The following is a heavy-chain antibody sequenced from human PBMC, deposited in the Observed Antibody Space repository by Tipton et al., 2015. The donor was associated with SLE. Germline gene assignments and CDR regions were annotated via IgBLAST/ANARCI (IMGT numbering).Heavy chain of an antibody. J-gene: IGHJ2*01. Sequence: TLSLTCTVSGASISSHYWSWIRQPPGKGLEWIGHIDYTGKTDYNPSPKTRVTLTVDPSKNQFSLNLGSVTAADTATYYCARDKVVRTIYSNYYYFDLWGRGTLVTVSS. CDR2: IDYTGKT. V-gene: IGHV4-59*11. CDR1: GASISSHY. D-gene: IGHD4-11*01. CDR3: ARDKVVRTIYSNYYYFDL.